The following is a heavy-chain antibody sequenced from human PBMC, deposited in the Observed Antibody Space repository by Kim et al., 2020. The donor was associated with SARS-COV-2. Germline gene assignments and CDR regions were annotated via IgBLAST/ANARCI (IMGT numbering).Heavy chain of an antibody. CDR1: GFIFSTYT. CDR3: AKMGVDSTSSS. J-gene: IGHJ5*02. V-gene: IGHV3-23*01. CDR2: ISGSGGST. Sequence: GGSLRLSCAASGFIFSTYTMTWVRQAPGKGLEWVSSISGSGGSTYYAASVKGRFTISSDNSKNTVYLQMNGLRAEDTAVYYCAKMGVDSTSSSWGQGNL. D-gene: IGHD3-22*01.